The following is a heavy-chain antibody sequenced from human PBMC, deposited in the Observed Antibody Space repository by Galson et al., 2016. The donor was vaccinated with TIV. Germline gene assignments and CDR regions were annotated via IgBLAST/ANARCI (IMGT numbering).Heavy chain of an antibody. CDR3: ARDWDGSVNWFDP. V-gene: IGHV1-18*01. Sequence: SVKVSCKASGYTFTNYGMSWVRQAPGQGPEWMGWIRTSNGDTNRAQKFQERVTLTRDTSTTTAHMELMRLRFDDTAVYYCARDWDGSVNWFDPWGQGTLVTVSS. D-gene: IGHD1-1*01. CDR2: IRTSNGDT. J-gene: IGHJ5*02. CDR1: GYTFTNYG.